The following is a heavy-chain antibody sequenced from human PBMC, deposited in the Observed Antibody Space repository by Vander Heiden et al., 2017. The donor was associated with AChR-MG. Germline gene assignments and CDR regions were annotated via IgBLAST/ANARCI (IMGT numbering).Heavy chain of an antibody. D-gene: IGHD2-2*02. V-gene: IGHV3-23*01. Sequence: EVKVLESGGGLVQPGGSLRLSCAASGFTFSSYALSWVRQAPGKGLEWVSAISGSGNTRYYADSVKGRFTISRDNSENTVYLQMNSLRTEDTAVYYCAKELSYTHAYFHSWGQGTLVTVSS. CDR2: ISGSGNTR. CDR1: GFTFSSYA. CDR3: AKELSYTHAYFHS. J-gene: IGHJ4*02.